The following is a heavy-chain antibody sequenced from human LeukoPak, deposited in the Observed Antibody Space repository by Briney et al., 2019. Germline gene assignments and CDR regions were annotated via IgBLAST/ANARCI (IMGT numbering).Heavy chain of an antibody. Sequence: GGSLRLSCAASGFTFSSYGMNWVRQAPGKGLEWVSFISSTASDIYYADSVRGRFTISRDNAKNSLYLQMNSLRAEDTAVYYCARVGATSYGDYDYWGQGTLVTVSS. V-gene: IGHV3-21*01. J-gene: IGHJ4*02. D-gene: IGHD4-17*01. CDR3: ARVGATSYGDYDY. CDR1: GFTFSSYG. CDR2: ISSTASDI.